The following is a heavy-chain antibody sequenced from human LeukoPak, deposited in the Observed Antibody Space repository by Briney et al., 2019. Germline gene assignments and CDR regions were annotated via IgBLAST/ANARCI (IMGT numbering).Heavy chain of an antibody. CDR2: INPNSGGT. J-gene: IGHJ5*02. D-gene: IGHD6-13*01. Sequence: ASVKVSCKASGYTFTGYYMHWVRQAPGQGLEWMGWINPNSGGTNYAQKFQGRVTMTRDTSISTAYMELSRLRSDDTAVCYCARDRGSSWRNWFDPWGQGTLVTVSS. CDR3: ARDRGSSWRNWFDP. V-gene: IGHV1-2*02. CDR1: GYTFTGYY.